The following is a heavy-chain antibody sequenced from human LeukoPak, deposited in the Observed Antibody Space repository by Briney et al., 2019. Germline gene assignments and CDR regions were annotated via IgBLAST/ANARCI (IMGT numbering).Heavy chain of an antibody. CDR2: ISTSSSAI. D-gene: IGHD3-16*01. CDR3: AQSGGSDY. CDR1: GFTFSSYN. V-gene: IGHV3-48*02. J-gene: IGHJ4*02. Sequence: GGSLRLSCAVSGFTFSSYNRNWVRQAPGKGLEWVSYISTSSSAIYYADSVKGRFTISRDNAKNSLYLQMNSLRDEDTAVYSCAQSGGSDYWGQVTLVTVSS.